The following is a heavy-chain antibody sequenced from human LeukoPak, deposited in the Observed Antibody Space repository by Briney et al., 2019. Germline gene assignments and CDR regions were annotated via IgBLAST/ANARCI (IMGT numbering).Heavy chain of an antibody. D-gene: IGHD3-16*01. J-gene: IGHJ3*02. V-gene: IGHV1-2*02. CDR2: INPNSGGT. Sequence: ASVKVSCKASGYTFTGYYMHWVRQAPGQGLEWMGWINPNSGGTNDAQKFQGRVTMTRDTSISTAYMELSRLRSDDTAVYYCARDQRGARENAFDIWGQGTMVTVSS. CDR1: GYTFTGYY. CDR3: ARDQRGARENAFDI.